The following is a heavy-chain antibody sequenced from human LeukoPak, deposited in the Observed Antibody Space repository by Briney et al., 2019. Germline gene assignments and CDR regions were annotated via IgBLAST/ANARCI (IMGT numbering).Heavy chain of an antibody. J-gene: IGHJ4*02. D-gene: IGHD1-26*01. V-gene: IGHV4-59*08. Sequence: SEILSLTCTVSSGSISSYYWSWIRQPPGKGLEWIGYVYYSVSTNYNPSLKSRVTISVDTSKNQFSLKLSSVTAADTAVYYCASLVGATTRGRFDYRGQGTLVTVSS. CDR2: VYYSVST. CDR1: SGSISSYY. CDR3: ASLVGATTRGRFDY.